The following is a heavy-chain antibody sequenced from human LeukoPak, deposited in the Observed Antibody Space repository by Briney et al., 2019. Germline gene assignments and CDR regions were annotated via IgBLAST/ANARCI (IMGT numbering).Heavy chain of an antibody. V-gene: IGHV4-38-2*02. J-gene: IGHJ5*02. CDR1: GYSISSGYY. Sequence: SETLSLTCTVSGYSISSGYYWGWIRQPPGKGLEWIGSIYHSGSTYYNPSLKSRVTISVDTSKNQFSLKLSSVTAADTAVYYCARQVEMATKENWFDPWGQGTLVTVSS. CDR3: ARQVEMATKENWFDP. CDR2: IYHSGST. D-gene: IGHD5-24*01.